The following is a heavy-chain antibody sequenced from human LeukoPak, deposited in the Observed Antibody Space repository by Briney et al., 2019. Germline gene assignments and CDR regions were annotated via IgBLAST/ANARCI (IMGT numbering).Heavy chain of an antibody. J-gene: IGHJ4*02. CDR2: IYPGDSDT. Sequence: GGSLKISCKGSGYSFTSYWIGWGRQMAGEGLEWMVIIYPGDSDTRYSPSFQGQVTISADKSISTAYLQSSSLKASDTAMYYCARHPRSRYYYDSSGYYYFDYWGQGTLVTVSS. CDR1: GYSFTSYW. CDR3: ARHPRSRYYYDSSGYYYFDY. D-gene: IGHD3-22*01. V-gene: IGHV5-51*01.